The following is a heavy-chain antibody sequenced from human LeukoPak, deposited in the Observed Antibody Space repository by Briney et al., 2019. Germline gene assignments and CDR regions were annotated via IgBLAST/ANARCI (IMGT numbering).Heavy chain of an antibody. Sequence: GASVKVSCKASGYTFTGYYMHWVRQAPGQGLEWMGRINPNSGGTNYAQKFQGRVTMTRDTSISTAYMELSRLRSDDTAVYYCARGRYYYDSSVSAAREINWFDPWGQGTLVTVSS. CDR3: ARGRYYYDSSVSAAREINWFDP. V-gene: IGHV1-2*06. J-gene: IGHJ5*02. CDR2: INPNSGGT. D-gene: IGHD3-22*01. CDR1: GYTFTGYY.